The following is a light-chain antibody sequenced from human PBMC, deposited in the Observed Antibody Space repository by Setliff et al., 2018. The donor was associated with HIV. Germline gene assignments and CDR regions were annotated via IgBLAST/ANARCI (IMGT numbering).Light chain of an antibody. CDR3: QSYDSSLSGSYV. V-gene: IGLV1-40*01. Sequence: QSVLTQPPSVSGAPGQRVTFSCTGISSNIGAGYDVHWYQQLPGTAPKLLIYGNSNRPSGVPDRFSGSKSGTSASLAITGLQAEDEADYYCQSYDSSLSGSYVFGTGTKVTVL. CDR2: GNS. J-gene: IGLJ1*01. CDR1: SSNIGAGYD.